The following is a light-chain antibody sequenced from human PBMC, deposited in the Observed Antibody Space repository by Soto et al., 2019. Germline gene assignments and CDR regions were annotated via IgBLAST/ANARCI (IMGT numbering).Light chain of an antibody. CDR3: QQRNKWPPVT. CDR1: QSVTNNY. Sequence: EVVLTQSPGTLSLSPGERATLSCRASQSVTNNYLAWYQQRPGLAPRLLIYGASSRATGVPTRFSGSGSGTDFTLTISSLEPEDFAVYYCQQRNKWPPVTFGGGTKVDIK. J-gene: IGKJ4*01. CDR2: GAS. V-gene: IGKV3D-20*02.